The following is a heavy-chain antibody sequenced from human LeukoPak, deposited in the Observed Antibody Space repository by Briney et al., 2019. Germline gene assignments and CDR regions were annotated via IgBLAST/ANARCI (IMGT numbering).Heavy chain of an antibody. CDR2: ISYDGSNK. CDR1: RFAFSNYG. V-gene: IGHV3-30*18. J-gene: IGHJ4*02. Sequence: GRSLRLSCAASRFAFSNYGMHWVRQAPGKGLEWVAIISYDGSNKYYADSVKGRFTISRDNSKNTLYLQMNSLRVEDSAVYYCAKTGNYNWNGFDYWGQGTLVTVSS. CDR3: AKTGNYNWNGFDY. D-gene: IGHD1-20*01.